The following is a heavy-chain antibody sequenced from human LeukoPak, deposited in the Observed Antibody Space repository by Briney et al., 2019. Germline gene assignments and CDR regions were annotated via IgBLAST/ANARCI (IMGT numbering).Heavy chain of an antibody. Sequence: SETLSLTCAVYGGSFSGYYWSWIRQPPGEGLEWIGEINHSGSTNYNPSLKSRVTISVDTSKNQFSLKLSSVTAADTAVYYCARGRRLLWFGELPRGGNWFDPWGQGTLVTVSS. J-gene: IGHJ5*02. V-gene: IGHV4-34*01. CDR2: INHSGST. CDR1: GGSFSGYY. CDR3: ARGRRLLWFGELPRGGNWFDP. D-gene: IGHD3-10*01.